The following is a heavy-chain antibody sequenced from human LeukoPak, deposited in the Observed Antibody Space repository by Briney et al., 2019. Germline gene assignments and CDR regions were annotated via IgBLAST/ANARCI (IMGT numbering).Heavy chain of an antibody. CDR3: ARVVVVAARGYYYYYYMDV. D-gene: IGHD2-15*01. CDR1: GFTFTAYT. J-gene: IGHJ6*03. CDR2: ISTSSSYI. Sequence: WGSLRLSCAASGFTFTAYTMNWVRQAPGKGLEWVSSISTSSSYIYYADSVKGRFTISRDNAKTSLYLQMNSLRAEDTAVYYCARVVVVAARGYYYYYYMDVWGKGTTVTVSS. V-gene: IGHV3-21*01.